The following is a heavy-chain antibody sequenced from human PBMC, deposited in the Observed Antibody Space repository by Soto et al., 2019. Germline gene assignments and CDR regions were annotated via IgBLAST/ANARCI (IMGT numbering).Heavy chain of an antibody. CDR1: GFTFSSYA. CDR2: ISGSGGNT. Sequence: EVQLLESGGGLVQPGGSLRLSCAASGFTFSSYAMSWVRQAPGKGLEWVSAISGSGGNTYYADSVKGRFTISRDNSKNTLYWQMTSLRAEDTAVYYCAKDSALFLEWLSISFVDYWGQGTLVTVSS. V-gene: IGHV3-23*01. D-gene: IGHD3-3*01. CDR3: AKDSALFLEWLSISFVDY. J-gene: IGHJ4*02.